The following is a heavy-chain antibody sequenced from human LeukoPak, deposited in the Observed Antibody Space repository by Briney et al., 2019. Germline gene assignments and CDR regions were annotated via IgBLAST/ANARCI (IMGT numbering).Heavy chain of an antibody. V-gene: IGHV4-59*11. CDR1: GGSIGSHT. CDR3: ARGGYYDDSNGYNWFDP. J-gene: IGHJ5*02. Sequence: PSETLSLTCTVSGGSIGSHTWSWIRQPPGKGLEWIGYIYYTGSTNYNPSLKSRVTMSVDTSKNQFSLELSSVTAADTAIYYCARGGYYDDSNGYNWFDPWGQGTLVTVSS. CDR2: IYYTGST. D-gene: IGHD3-22*01.